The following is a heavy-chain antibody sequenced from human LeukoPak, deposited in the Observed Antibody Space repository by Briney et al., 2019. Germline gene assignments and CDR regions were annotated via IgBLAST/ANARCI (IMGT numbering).Heavy chain of an antibody. J-gene: IGHJ3*02. CDR2: IYYSGST. Sequence: KPSETLSLTCTVSGGSISSYYWSWIRQPPGKGLEWIGYIYYSGSTNYNPSLKSRVTISVDTSKNQFSLKLSSVTAADTAVYYCARRETNYGPGAFDIWGQGTMVTVSS. D-gene: IGHD3-10*01. CDR3: ARRETNYGPGAFDI. V-gene: IGHV4-59*01. CDR1: GGSISSYY.